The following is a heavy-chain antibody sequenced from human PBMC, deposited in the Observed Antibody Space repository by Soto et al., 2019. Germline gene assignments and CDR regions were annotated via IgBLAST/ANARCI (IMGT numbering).Heavy chain of an antibody. CDR1: GYTFTDYY. J-gene: IGHJ3*02. CDR3: ARARQFSSYFQGEDAFDI. V-gene: IGHV1-2*04. Sequence: QVQLVQSGAEVKKPGASVKVSCKASGYTFTDYYMHWVRQAPGQGLEWMGWINPNSGGTNYAQKFQGWVTMTRDTSISTAYMELSRLRSDDTAVYYCARARQFSSYFQGEDAFDIWGQGTMVTVSS. D-gene: IGHD1-26*01. CDR2: INPNSGGT.